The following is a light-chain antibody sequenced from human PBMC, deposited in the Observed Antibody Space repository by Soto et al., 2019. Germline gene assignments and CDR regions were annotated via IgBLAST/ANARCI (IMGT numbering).Light chain of an antibody. CDR3: QQYKSNRRT. CDR1: QTISGW. Sequence: IQMTKYHSTLSASVGDRVTISCRASQTISGWLAWYQQKPGKAPKLLISKASTLESGVPSRFSGSGSETDFILTINSLQPDDFATYYCQQYKSNRRTFGQGSNVDIK. CDR2: KAS. J-gene: IGKJ1*01. V-gene: IGKV1-5*03.